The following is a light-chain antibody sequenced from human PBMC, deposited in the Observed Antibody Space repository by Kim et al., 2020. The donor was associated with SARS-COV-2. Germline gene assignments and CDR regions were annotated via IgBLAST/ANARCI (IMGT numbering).Light chain of an antibody. CDR2: SNN. CDR1: SSNIGSNT. V-gene: IGLV1-44*01. J-gene: IGLJ3*02. Sequence: ELTQPPSASGTPGQRVTISCSGSSSNIGSNTVNWYQQFPGTAPKLLTFSNNERPSGVPDRFSASKSDTSASLAISGLQSEDEADYYCATWDDSLNGWVFGGGTQLTVL. CDR3: ATWDDSLNGWV.